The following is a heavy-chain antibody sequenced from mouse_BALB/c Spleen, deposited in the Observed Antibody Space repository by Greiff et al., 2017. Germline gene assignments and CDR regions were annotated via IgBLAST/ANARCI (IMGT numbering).Heavy chain of an antibody. V-gene: IGHV5-9-4*01. CDR1: GFTFSSYA. D-gene: IGHD4-1*01. J-gene: IGHJ4*01. Sequence: EVKVVESGGGLVKPGGSLKLSCAASGFTFSSYAMSWVRQSPEKRLEWVAEISSGGSYTYYPDTVTGRFTISRDNAKNTLYLEMSSLRSEDTAMYYCARTGGGYAMDYWGQGTSVTVSS. CDR2: ISSGGSYT. CDR3: ARTGGGYAMDY.